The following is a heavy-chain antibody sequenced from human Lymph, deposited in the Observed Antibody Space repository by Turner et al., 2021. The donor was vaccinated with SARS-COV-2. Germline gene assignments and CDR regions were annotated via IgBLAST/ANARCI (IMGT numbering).Heavy chain of an antibody. V-gene: IGHV1-69*04. CDR1: GGTFSSYA. J-gene: IGHJ4*02. CDR2: IIPILGIA. CDR3: TAEGTIGEGY. Sequence: QVQLVQSGAEVKKPGSSFKVSCKASGGTFSSYATSWVRQAPGPGLEWMGRIIPILGIANYAQKFQVSVTITADKSTSTAYMELSSLRSEDTAVYYCTAEGTIGEGYWGQGTLVTVSS. D-gene: IGHD1-1*01.